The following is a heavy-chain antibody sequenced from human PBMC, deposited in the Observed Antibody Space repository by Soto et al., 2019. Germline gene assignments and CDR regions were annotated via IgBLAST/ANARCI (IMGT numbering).Heavy chain of an antibody. J-gene: IGHJ6*02. Sequence: VKVSCKASGGTFSSYAISWVRQAPGQGLEWMGGIIPIFGTANYAQKFQGRVTITADKSTSTAYMELNRLRSEDTAVYYCARGGLYYDSSGSTPGYYGMDVWGQGTTVTVSS. V-gene: IGHV1-69*13. CDR2: IIPIFGTA. D-gene: IGHD3-22*01. CDR3: ARGGLYYDSSGSTPGYYGMDV. CDR1: GGTFSSYA.